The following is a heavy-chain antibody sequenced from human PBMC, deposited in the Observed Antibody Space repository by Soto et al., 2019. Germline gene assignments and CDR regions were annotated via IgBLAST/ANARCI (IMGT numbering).Heavy chain of an antibody. J-gene: IGHJ4*02. CDR3: ARGPSGDKVHY. D-gene: IGHD7-27*01. V-gene: IGHV4-30-4*01. Sequence: QVQLQESGPGLVKPSQTLSLTCTVSGGSITSDYSCWSWIRQPPGEGLEWIGHIFDSGTPYTNPSLRSQVATSRATPKNHVSLTRSSVTAADTAVYYCARGPSGDKVHYWGQGALVTVSS. CDR1: GGSITSDYSC. CDR2: IFDSGTP.